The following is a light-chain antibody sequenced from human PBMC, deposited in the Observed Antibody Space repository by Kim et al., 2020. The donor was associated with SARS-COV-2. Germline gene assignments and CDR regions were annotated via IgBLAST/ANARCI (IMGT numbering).Light chain of an antibody. Sequence: SSELTQDSAVSVALGQTVRITCQGDSLRSYYASWYQQKPGQAPVLVIYGKNNRPSGIPDRFSGSSSGSTASLTITGAQAEDEADYYCNSRDSSGNHWVFGGGTKLTVL. CDR3: NSRDSSGNHWV. V-gene: IGLV3-19*01. CDR1: SLRSYY. CDR2: GKN. J-gene: IGLJ3*02.